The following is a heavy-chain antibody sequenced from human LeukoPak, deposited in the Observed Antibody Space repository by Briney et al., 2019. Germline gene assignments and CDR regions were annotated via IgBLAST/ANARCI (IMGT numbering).Heavy chain of an antibody. CDR1: GFTFSNYW. J-gene: IGHJ4*02. Sequence: GGSLRLSCAASGFTFSNYWMSWVRQAPGKGLQWVANIKQDGSEKYYVDSVKGRFTISRDNAENSLYLQMNSLRAEDTAVYYCARASIAAGPYYFDYWGQGTLVTVSS. CDR2: IKQDGSEK. D-gene: IGHD6-13*01. V-gene: IGHV3-7*01. CDR3: ARASIAAGPYYFDY.